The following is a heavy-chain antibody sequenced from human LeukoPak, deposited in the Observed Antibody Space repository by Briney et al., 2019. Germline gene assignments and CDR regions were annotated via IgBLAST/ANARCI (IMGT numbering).Heavy chain of an antibody. J-gene: IGHJ4*02. Sequence: SETLSLTCAFYGGSFSGYYWSWIRQPPGKGLEWIGDINPGGSTNYNPSLKSRVIVSVDTSKNQLSLKLTSVTAADTAVYYCAGDHGSSGYLYWGQGTLVTVSS. D-gene: IGHD3-22*01. V-gene: IGHV4-34*01. CDR2: INPGGST. CDR1: GGSFSGYY. CDR3: AGDHGSSGYLY.